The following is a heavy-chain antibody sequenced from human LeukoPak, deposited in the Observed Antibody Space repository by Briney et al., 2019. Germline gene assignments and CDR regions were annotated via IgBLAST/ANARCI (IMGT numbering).Heavy chain of an antibody. J-gene: IGHJ4*02. Sequence: GGSLRLSCGASGFIFGKYAMSWVRQAPGKGLEWVXXXGSGGVDTTYAASVKGRFTISRDNSKNTLSLRMGSLRADDTAIYFCARYLRDSGTSRVTLDHWGQGTLVIVSS. CDR3: ARYLRDSGTSRVTLDH. CDR1: GFIFGKYA. V-gene: IGHV3-23*01. D-gene: IGHD2-2*01. CDR2: XGSGGVDT.